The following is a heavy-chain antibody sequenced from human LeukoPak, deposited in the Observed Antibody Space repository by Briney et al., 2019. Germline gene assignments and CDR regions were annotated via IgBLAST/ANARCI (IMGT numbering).Heavy chain of an antibody. CDR2: FYPEDGET. CDR1: GYTLTELS. J-gene: IGHJ4*02. Sequence: ASVKVSCKVSGYTLTELSMHWVRQAPGTGLEWMGGFYPEDGETIYAQKFQGRVTMTEDTSTDTAYMELSSLRSEYTAVYYCATVGAYCSGGSGYTNSFDYWGQGTLVTVSS. CDR3: ATVGAYCSGGSGYTNSFDY. V-gene: IGHV1-24*01. D-gene: IGHD2-15*01.